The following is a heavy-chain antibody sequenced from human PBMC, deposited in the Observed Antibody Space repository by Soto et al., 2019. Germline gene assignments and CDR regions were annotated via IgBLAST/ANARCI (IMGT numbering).Heavy chain of an antibody. J-gene: IGHJ5*02. CDR1: GGTFSRHA. Sequence: ASVKVSCKTSGGTFSRHAINWVLQAPGQGLEWVGGIIPMFGTTNYAQKFKGRVTISADESTSTAYMELSSLRSEDAAVYYCARAAIHGSSWYFWFDPWGQGTLVTVSS. CDR3: ARAAIHGSSWYFWFDP. CDR2: IIPMFGTT. D-gene: IGHD6-13*01. V-gene: IGHV1-69*13.